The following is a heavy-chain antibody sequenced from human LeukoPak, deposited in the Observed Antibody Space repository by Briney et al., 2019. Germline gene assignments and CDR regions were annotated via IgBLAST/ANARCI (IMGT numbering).Heavy chain of an antibody. D-gene: IGHD3-22*01. CDR1: GFTFSSYW. CDR2: INSDGSST. V-gene: IGHV3-74*01. Sequence: PGGSLRLSCAASGFTFSSYWMHWVRHAPGKGLVWVSRINSDGSSTSYADSVKGRFTISRDNAKNTLYLQMNSLRAEDTAVYYCARWYYYDSSGSYALDYWGQGTLVTVSS. J-gene: IGHJ4*02. CDR3: ARWYYYDSSGSYALDY.